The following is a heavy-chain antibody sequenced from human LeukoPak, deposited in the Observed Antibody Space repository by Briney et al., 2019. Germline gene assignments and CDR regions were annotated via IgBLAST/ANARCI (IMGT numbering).Heavy chain of an antibody. CDR1: GGSISNYA. Sequence: GSSVKVSCKTSGGSISNYAISWVRQAPGQGLEWMGVIIPIFGTSNYAQKFQGRVTITADKSTNTAYMELSSLRSEDTAVYYCARVAAAIPRWYFDLWGRGTLVTVSS. CDR2: IIPIFGTS. J-gene: IGHJ2*01. V-gene: IGHV1-69*06. CDR3: ARVAAAIPRWYFDL. D-gene: IGHD2-2*01.